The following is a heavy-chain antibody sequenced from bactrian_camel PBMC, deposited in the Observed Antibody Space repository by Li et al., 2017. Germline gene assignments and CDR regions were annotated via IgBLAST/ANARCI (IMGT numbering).Heavy chain of an antibody. Sequence: HVQLVESGGGSVQAGGSLRLSCAAFRYTYCMAWFRQAPGKEREWVATANTRGSTFYADSVKGRFTISQDNTNNTLYLQMNSLKPEDTAMYYCAASQKNPSCASYDTWGQGTQVTVS. CDR3: AASQKNPSCASYDT. CDR1: RYTYC. D-gene: IGHD6*01. J-gene: IGHJ4*01. CDR2: ANTRGST. V-gene: IGHV3S55*01.